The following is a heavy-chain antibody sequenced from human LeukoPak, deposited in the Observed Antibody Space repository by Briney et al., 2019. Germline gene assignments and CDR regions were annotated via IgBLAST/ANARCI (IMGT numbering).Heavy chain of an antibody. J-gene: IGHJ4*02. V-gene: IGHV1-69*13. Sequence: SVKVSCKASGGTFSSYAISWVRQAPGQGLEWMGGIIPIFGTANYAQKFQGRVTITADESTSTAYMELSSLRSEDIDVYYCAARPTMFGGVTEFDYWGQGTLVAV. CDR2: IIPIFGTA. D-gene: IGHD3-3*01. CDR1: GGTFSSYA. CDR3: AARPTMFGGVTEFDY.